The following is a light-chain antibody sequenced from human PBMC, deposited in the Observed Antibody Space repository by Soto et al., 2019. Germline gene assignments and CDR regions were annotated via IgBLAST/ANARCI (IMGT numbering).Light chain of an antibody. CDR2: KAS. V-gene: IGKV1-5*03. CDR3: QQYNYYWT. Sequence: IHMTQSPSTLSASVGDTVTITCRASQNINRWLAWYKHKPGQAPKPLIYKASILESGVPSRFIGNASGPQFTLIISSLQPDDSATYFCQQYNYYWTFGHGTKVEVK. J-gene: IGKJ1*01. CDR1: QNINRW.